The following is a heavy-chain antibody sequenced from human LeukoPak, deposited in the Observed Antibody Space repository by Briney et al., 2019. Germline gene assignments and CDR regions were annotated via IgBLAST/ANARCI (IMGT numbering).Heavy chain of an antibody. D-gene: IGHD3-22*01. Sequence: TGGSLRLSCAASGFTFSTYSMNWVRQAPGEGLEWLSYISSSSRTIYYADSVKGRFTISSDNAKNSLYLQMNSLRDKDTAVYYCARDYYDSSGYFYPNAFDIWGQGTMVTVSS. V-gene: IGHV3-48*02. CDR1: GFTFSTYS. CDR2: ISSSSRTI. J-gene: IGHJ3*02. CDR3: ARDYYDSSGYFYPNAFDI.